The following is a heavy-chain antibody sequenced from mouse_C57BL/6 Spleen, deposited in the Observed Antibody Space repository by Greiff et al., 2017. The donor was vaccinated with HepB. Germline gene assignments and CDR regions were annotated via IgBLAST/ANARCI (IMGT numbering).Heavy chain of an antibody. V-gene: IGHV5-17*01. J-gene: IGHJ1*03. Sequence: EVQGVESGGGLVKPGGSLKLSCAASGFTFSDYGMHWVRQAPEKGLEWVAYISSGSSTIYYADTVKGRFTISRDNAKNTLSLQMTSLRSEDTAMYYCARRPMTHWYFDVWGTGTTVTVSS. CDR2: ISSGSSTI. CDR3: ARRPMTHWYFDV. CDR1: GFTFSDYG. D-gene: IGHD6-5*01.